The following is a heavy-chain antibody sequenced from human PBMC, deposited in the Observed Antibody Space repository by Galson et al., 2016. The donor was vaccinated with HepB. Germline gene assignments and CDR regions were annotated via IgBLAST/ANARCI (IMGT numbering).Heavy chain of an antibody. V-gene: IGHV4-31*03. Sequence: TLSLTCSVSGGSVSSGGYHWNWIRQRPGMGLEWIGYIYYSGSTYYKPSLKSRVTISVDTSKNQFSLKLSSVTAADTAVYYCARMYSSGWFDQWGQGTLVTVPS. CDR3: ARMYSSGWFDQ. CDR2: IYYSGST. J-gene: IGHJ5*02. D-gene: IGHD6-19*01. CDR1: GGSVSSGGYH.